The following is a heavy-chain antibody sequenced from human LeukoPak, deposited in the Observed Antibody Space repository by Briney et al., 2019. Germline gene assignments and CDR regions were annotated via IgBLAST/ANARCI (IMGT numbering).Heavy chain of an antibody. CDR2: ISGSGGST. V-gene: IGHV3-23*01. D-gene: IGHD3-22*01. CDR1: GFTFSSYG. J-gene: IGHJ4*02. CDR3: AKRKIATIVTGYYFDY. Sequence: GGSLRLSCAASGFTFSSYGMSWVRQAPGKGLEWVSAISGSGGSTYYADSVKGRFTISRDNSKNTLYLQMNSLRAEDTAVYYCAKRKIATIVTGYYFDYWGQGTLVTVSS.